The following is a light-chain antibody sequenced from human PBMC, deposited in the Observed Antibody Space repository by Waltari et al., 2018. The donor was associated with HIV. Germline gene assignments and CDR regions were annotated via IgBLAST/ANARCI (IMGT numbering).Light chain of an antibody. CDR2: GDT. CDR1: SSNMRAGYD. J-gene: IGLJ2*01. Sequence: HSLLTQAPPVSGAPGQRATILRPGSSSNMRAGYDVPLNQQRPGTAPKLLIYGDTNRPSGVPDRFSGSKSGTSASLVITGLQPEDEADYYCQSFDSSLSSSVVFGGGTKLTVL. CDR3: QSFDSSLSSSVV. V-gene: IGLV1-40*01.